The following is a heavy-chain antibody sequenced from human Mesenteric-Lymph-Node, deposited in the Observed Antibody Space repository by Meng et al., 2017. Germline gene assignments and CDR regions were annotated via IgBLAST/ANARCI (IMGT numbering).Heavy chain of an antibody. D-gene: IGHD1-26*01. V-gene: IGHV1-69*01. CDR3: ASGRVVGATMRGYFDY. J-gene: IGHJ4*02. Sequence: LLVEPGAEVKKPGALVKVSRKASGGTFSSYAISWVRQAPGQGLEWMGGIIPIFGTANYAQKFQGRVTITADESTSTAYMELSSLRSEDTAVYYCASGRVVGATMRGYFDYWGQGTLVTVSS. CDR2: IIPIFGTA. CDR1: GGTFSSYA.